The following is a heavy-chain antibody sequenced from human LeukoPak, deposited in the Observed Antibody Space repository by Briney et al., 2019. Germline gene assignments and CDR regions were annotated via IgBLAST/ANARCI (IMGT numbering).Heavy chain of an antibody. Sequence: VASVKVSCKASGYSFTGYYIHWVRQAPGQGLEWMGWINPNNGGTNYAPRFQDRVTMTRDTSISTAYMELSRLISDDMAVYYCARDLEASSSLDYWGQGTLVTVSS. CDR3: ARDLEASSSLDY. CDR2: INPNNGGT. J-gene: IGHJ4*02. CDR1: GYSFTGYY. V-gene: IGHV1-2*02. D-gene: IGHD6-6*01.